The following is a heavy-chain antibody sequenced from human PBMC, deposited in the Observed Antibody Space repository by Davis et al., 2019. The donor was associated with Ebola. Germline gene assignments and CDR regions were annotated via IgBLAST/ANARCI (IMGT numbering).Heavy chain of an antibody. CDR1: GFTFSSYS. J-gene: IGHJ4*02. CDR3: ARDTAMAY. D-gene: IGHD5-18*01. Sequence: GESLKISCAASGFTFSSYSMNWVRQAPGKGLEWVSYISSSSSTIYYADSVKGRFTISRDNSKNTLYLQMNSLRAEDTAVYYCARDTAMAYWGQGTLVTVSS. V-gene: IGHV3-48*01. CDR2: ISSSSSTI.